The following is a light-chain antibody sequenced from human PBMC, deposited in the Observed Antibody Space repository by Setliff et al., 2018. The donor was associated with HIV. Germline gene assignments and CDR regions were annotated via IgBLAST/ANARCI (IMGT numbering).Light chain of an antibody. CDR3: MQTIQVMYT. CDR1: QTLRHSDGKTY. J-gene: IGKJ2*01. CDR2: EVS. V-gene: IGKV2D-29*02. Sequence: IAMTQSPLSLSVSLGQPASISCRSSQTLRHSDGKTYLYWFLQRPGQSPQLLIYEVSNRFSGVPDRFSGSGSGTNFTLEISRVEADDVGFYYCMQTIQVMYTFGQGTKVDIK.